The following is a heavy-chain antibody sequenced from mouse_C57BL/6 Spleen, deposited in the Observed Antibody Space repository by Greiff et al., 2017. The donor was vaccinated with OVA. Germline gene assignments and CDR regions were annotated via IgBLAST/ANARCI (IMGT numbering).Heavy chain of an antibody. CDR3: VRLTTVVDLHWYFDV. CDR2: ISRGSRTI. Sequence: EVQLVESGGGLVKPGGSLKLSCAASGFTFSDYGMHWVRQAPEKGLEWVAYISRGSRTIYYADTVTGRFTISRDNAKHTLFLQMTSLSSEDTAMYYCVRLTTVVDLHWYFDVWGTGTTVTVSS. J-gene: IGHJ1*03. D-gene: IGHD1-1*01. CDR1: GFTFSDYG. V-gene: IGHV5-17*01.